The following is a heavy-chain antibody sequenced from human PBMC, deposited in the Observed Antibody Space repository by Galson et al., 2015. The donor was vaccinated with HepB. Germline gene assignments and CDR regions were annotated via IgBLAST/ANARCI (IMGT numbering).Heavy chain of an antibody. J-gene: IGHJ3*02. CDR1: GFTFSTYA. CDR3: ARARGGNNWYPPRDVVDI. CDR2: IAYDGSNK. V-gene: IGHV3-30*04. D-gene: IGHD1-1*01. Sequence: SLRLSCAASGFTFSTYAMHWVRLAPGQGLEGVAVIAYDGSNKYYADSVKGRFTISRHNFNNMLYLQMNSLRAEDTAVYYCARARGGNNWYPPRDVVDIWGQGTMVTVSS.